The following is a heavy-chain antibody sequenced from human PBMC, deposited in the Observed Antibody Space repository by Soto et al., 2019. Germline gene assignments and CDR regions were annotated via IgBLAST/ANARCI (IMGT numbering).Heavy chain of an antibody. D-gene: IGHD5-12*01. CDR1: GFTFSDYY. CDR2: ISRRGTTI. J-gene: IGHJ6*02. CDR3: ARAEEFAGYGDYYYYYGMDV. Sequence: GGSLRLSCAASGFTFSDYYMSWIRQAPGKGLELVSYISRRGTTIKYADSVKGRFTISRDNAYNSLSLQMISLRVEDTAVYYCARAEEFAGYGDYYYYYGMDVWGQGTTVTVSS. V-gene: IGHV3-11*01.